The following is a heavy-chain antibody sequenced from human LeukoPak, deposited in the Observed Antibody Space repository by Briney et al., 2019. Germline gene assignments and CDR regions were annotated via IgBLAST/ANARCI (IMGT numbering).Heavy chain of an antibody. V-gene: IGHV3-11*04. CDR3: ARNGGSYYAEYYFDY. J-gene: IGHJ4*02. CDR1: GFSFSDAW. Sequence: GGSLRLSCAASGFSFSDAWMSWVRQIPGKGLEWVSYISSSGSTIYYADSVKGRFTISRDNAKNSLYLQMNSLRAEDTAVYYCARNGGSYYAEYYFDYWGQGTLVTVSS. D-gene: IGHD1-26*01. CDR2: ISSSGSTI.